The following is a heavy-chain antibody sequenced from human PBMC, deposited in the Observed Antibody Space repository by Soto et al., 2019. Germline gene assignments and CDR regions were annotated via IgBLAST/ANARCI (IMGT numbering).Heavy chain of an antibody. J-gene: IGHJ1*01. CDR3: VRWSYCGGGGCSQYSQL. V-gene: IGHV3-7*03. CDR2: IKHDGSER. CDR1: GFTLTNYW. D-gene: IGHD2-21*01. Sequence: GGSLRLSCAASGFTLTNYWLSWVRQAPGKGLEWVANIKHDGSERYYVASVKGRFTISRDNDKNFLSLQMNSLRAEDTAVYYCVRWSYCGGGGCSQYSQLWGQGTLVTVSS.